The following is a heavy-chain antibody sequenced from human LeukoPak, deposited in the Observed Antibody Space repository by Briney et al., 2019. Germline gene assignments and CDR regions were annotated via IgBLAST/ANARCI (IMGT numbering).Heavy chain of an antibody. J-gene: IGHJ3*02. CDR1: GFTFSSYA. CDR3: ARDDYCGGDCYFDAFNI. V-gene: IGHV3-30-3*01. Sequence: GGSLRLSCAASGFTFSSYAMHWVRQAPGKGLEWVAVISYDGSNKYYADSVKGRFTISRDNSKNTLYLQMNSLRAEDTAVYYCARDDYCGGDCYFDAFNIWGQGTMVTVSS. D-gene: IGHD2-21*02. CDR2: ISYDGSNK.